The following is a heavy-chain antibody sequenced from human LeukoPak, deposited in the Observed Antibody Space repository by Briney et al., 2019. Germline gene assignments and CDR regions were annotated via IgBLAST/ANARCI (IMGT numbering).Heavy chain of an antibody. V-gene: IGHV3-7*01. CDR3: AGGSGFLFDS. J-gene: IGHJ4*02. Sequence: PGGSLRLSCAASGFTFSSYWMNWVRQAPGKGLEWAANIKQDGSEKYYVDSVKGRFTISRDNAKNSLYLQMNSLRAEDTAVYFCAGGSGFLFDSWGQGTLVTVSS. CDR1: GFTFSSYW. D-gene: IGHD6-19*01. CDR2: IKQDGSEK.